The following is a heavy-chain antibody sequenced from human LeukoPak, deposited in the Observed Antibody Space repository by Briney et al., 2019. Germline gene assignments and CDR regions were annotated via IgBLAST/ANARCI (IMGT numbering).Heavy chain of an antibody. V-gene: IGHV4-34*01. CDR3: ATLAYCGGDCYPGAFDI. Sequence: SETLSLTCAVYGGSFSGYYWSWIRQPPGKGLEWIGEINHSGSTNYNPSLKSRVTISVDTSKNQFSLKLSSVTAADTAVYYCATLAYCGGDCYPGAFDIWGQGTMVTVSS. J-gene: IGHJ3*02. CDR1: GGSFSGYY. CDR2: INHSGST. D-gene: IGHD2-21*02.